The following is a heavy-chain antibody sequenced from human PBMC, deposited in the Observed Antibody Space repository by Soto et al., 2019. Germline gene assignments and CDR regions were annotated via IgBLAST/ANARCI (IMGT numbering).Heavy chain of an antibody. CDR3: ARGVRVRGVIGYYYGMDV. CDR2: MDPNSGNT. D-gene: IGHD3-10*01. Sequence: GASVKVSCKASGYTFTSYDINWVRQATGQGIEWMGWMDPNSGNTGYAQKFQGRVTMTRNTSISTAYMELSSLRSEDTAVYYCARGVRVRGVIGYYYGMDVWGQGTTVTVSS. J-gene: IGHJ6*02. CDR1: GYTFTSYD. V-gene: IGHV1-8*01.